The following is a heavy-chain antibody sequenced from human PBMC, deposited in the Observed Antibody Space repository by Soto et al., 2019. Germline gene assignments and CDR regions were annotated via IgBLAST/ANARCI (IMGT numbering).Heavy chain of an antibody. D-gene: IGHD5-12*01. Sequence: KTSETLSLTCAVYGGSFSGYYWSWIRQPPGKGLEWVSSISSSSSYIYYADSVKGRFTISRDNAKNSLYLQMNSLRAEDTAVYYCARDFQGYSGYDFLLWGVGARAGYYGMDVWGQGTTVTVSS. V-gene: IGHV3-21*01. CDR1: GGSFSGYY. CDR2: ISSSSSYI. J-gene: IGHJ6*02. CDR3: ARDFQGYSGYDFLLWGVGARAGYYGMDV.